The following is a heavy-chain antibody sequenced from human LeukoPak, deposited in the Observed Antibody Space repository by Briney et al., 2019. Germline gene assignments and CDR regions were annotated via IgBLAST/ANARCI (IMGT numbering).Heavy chain of an antibody. V-gene: IGHV1-69*05. CDR3: ARERGSGDSYYYYYMDV. CDR2: IIPIFGTA. Sequence: SVKVSCKASLGTFISYAISWLRQAPAQGLEWMGRIIPIFGTANYAQKFQGRVTITTDESTSTAYMELSSLRSEDTAVYYCARERGSGDSYYYYYMDVWGKGTTVTVSS. D-gene: IGHD3-10*01. CDR1: LGTFISYA. J-gene: IGHJ6*03.